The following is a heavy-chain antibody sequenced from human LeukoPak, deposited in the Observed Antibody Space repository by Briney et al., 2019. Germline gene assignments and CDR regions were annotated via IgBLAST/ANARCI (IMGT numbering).Heavy chain of an antibody. D-gene: IGHD1-20*01. CDR3: ARDRANWNDVDY. CDR2: ISAYNGNT. V-gene: IGHV1-18*01. CDR1: GGTFSSYA. Sequence: GASVKVSCKASGGTFSSYAISWVRQAPGQGLEWMGWISAYNGNTNYTQKLQGRVTMTTDSSTSTAYMELRSLRSDDTAVYYCARDRANWNDVDYWGQGTLVTVSS. J-gene: IGHJ4*02.